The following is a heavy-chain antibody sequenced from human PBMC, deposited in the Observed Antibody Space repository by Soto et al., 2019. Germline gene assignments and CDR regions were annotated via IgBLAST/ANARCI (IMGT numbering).Heavy chain of an antibody. CDR3: ARNVPVTTLGY. CDR1: GVTVSNNY. CDR2: IYSTGNT. D-gene: IGHD4-17*01. J-gene: IGHJ4*02. Sequence: EVKLVESGGGLVQPGGSLRLSCAASGVTVSNNYMTWVRQAPGKGLELVSSIYSTGNTFYAEPVKGRFTISRDNSKNTLYLQMNSLRVEDTAVYYCARNVPVTTLGYWGQGTLVTVSS. V-gene: IGHV3-66*01.